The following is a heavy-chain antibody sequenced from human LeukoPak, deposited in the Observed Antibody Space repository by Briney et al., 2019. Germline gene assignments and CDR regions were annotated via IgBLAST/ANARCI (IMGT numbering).Heavy chain of an antibody. Sequence: GGSLRLSCAVSGFTFDDYAMHWVRQVPGKGLEWVSGINWNSDSIGYADSVKGRFTISRDNAKNSLYLQMNSLRAEDTAVYYCARVPYCSSTSCYRYFDYWGQGTLVTVSS. J-gene: IGHJ4*02. D-gene: IGHD2-2*01. CDR1: GFTFDDYA. V-gene: IGHV3-9*01. CDR3: ARVPYCSSTSCYRYFDY. CDR2: INWNSDSI.